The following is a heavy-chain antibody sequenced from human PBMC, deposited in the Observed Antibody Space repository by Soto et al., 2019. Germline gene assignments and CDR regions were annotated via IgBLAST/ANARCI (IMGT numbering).Heavy chain of an antibody. J-gene: IGHJ4*02. D-gene: IGHD6-6*01. Sequence: SETLSLTCTVSGDSIRSYYWSWIRQPPGKGLEWIGYIYYSGYTSYNPSLKSRVTISVDTSKNQFSLKLNSVTAADTAVYYCARCFSANYPSRPEEQYYFDSWGQGTLVPVYS. CDR2: IYYSGYT. V-gene: IGHV4-59*01. CDR1: GDSIRSYY. CDR3: ARCFSANYPSRPEEQYYFDS.